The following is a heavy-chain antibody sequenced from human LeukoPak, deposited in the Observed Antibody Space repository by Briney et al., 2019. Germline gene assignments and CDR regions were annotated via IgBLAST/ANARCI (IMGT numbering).Heavy chain of an antibody. CDR3: AKDYYETSGYFDS. CDR2: IGGSGDSI. V-gene: IGHV3-23*01. Sequence: GGSLRLSCAASGLTFKIYSMHWVRQAPGKGLEWVAVIGGSGDSIFYADSVKGRFTISRDNSKNTVDLQMSSLRAEDTAIYYCAKDYYETSGYFDSWGQGSLVSVSS. J-gene: IGHJ4*02. D-gene: IGHD3-22*01. CDR1: GLTFKIYS.